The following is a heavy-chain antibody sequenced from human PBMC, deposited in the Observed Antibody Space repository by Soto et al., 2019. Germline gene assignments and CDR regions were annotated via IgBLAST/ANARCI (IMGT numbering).Heavy chain of an antibody. CDR1: GGSISTGDHY. V-gene: IGHV4-30-4*01. J-gene: IGHJ4*02. Sequence: QVRLQESCPGLVKPSQTLSLTCRVSGGSISTGDHYLRWSRQSPGKGLEWIGYIYYSGSTLYNPSLKIRLRIALATSTNQFSLNLNSVTAADTAVYYCAVASNSGRLGHYFGYWGQGLLVTVSS. D-gene: IGHD3-10*01. CDR2: IYYSGST. CDR3: AVASNSGRLGHYFGY.